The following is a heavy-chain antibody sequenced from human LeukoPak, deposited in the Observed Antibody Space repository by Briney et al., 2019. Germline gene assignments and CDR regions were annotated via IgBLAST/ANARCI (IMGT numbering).Heavy chain of an antibody. CDR1: GGSISSSSYY. Sequence: SETLSLTCTVSGGSISSSSYYWGWIRQPPGEGLEWIGSIYYSGSTYYNPSLKSRVTISVDTSKNQFSLKLSSVTAADTAVYYCARVTDDISFDPWGQGTLVTVSS. D-gene: IGHD3-9*01. V-gene: IGHV4-39*07. CDR2: IYYSGST. CDR3: ARVTDDISFDP. J-gene: IGHJ5*02.